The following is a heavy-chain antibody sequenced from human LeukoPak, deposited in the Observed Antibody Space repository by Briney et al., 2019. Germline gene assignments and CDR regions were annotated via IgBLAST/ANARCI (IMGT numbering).Heavy chain of an antibody. CDR2: IYSDNP. CDR3: ASAGRRGAFDI. J-gene: IGHJ3*02. CDR1: GVTVSSNS. V-gene: IGHV3-66*03. Sequence: GGSLRLSCTVSGVTVSSNSMSSVRQSPGHGLEWVSFIYSDNPHYSDSVKGRFTISRDNSKNTLYLQMNSLRAEDTAVYYCASAGRRGAFDIWGQGTMVTVSS. D-gene: IGHD1-14*01.